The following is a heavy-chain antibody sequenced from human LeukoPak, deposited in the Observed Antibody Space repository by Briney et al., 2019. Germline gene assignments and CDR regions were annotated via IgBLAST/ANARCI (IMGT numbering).Heavy chain of an antibody. V-gene: IGHV3-48*04. CDR3: ARAGVPAAIDY. J-gene: IGHJ4*02. D-gene: IGHD2-2*01. Sequence: GGSLRLSCAASGFTFSSYSMNWVRQAPGKGLEWVSYISGSGSTIYYADSVKGRFTISRDNAKNSLYLQMNSLRAEDTAVYYCARAGVPAAIDYWGQGTLVTVSS. CDR2: ISGSGSTI. CDR1: GFTFSSYS.